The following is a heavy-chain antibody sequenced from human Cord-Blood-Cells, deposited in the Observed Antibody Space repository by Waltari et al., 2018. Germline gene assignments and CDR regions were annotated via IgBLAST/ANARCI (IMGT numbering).Heavy chain of an antibody. CDR3: ASGGPYSGSYFAFDI. CDR2: INPNSGGT. CDR1: GYTFTGYY. J-gene: IGHJ3*02. V-gene: IGHV1-2*02. D-gene: IGHD1-26*01. Sequence: QVQLVQSGAEVKKPGASVKVSCKASGYTFTGYYMHWIRQAPGQGLEWMGGINPNSGGTNYAQKFQGRVTMARDTSSSTAYMELSRLRSDDTAVYYCASGGPYSGSYFAFDIWGQGTMVTVSS.